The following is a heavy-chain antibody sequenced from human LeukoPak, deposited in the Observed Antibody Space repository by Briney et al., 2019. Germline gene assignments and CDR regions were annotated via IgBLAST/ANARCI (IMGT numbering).Heavy chain of an antibody. V-gene: IGHV1-18*01. CDR2: ISAYNGNT. CDR3: ARVVGDSLRGGDAFDI. J-gene: IGHJ3*02. D-gene: IGHD4-17*01. CDR1: GYTFTSYG. Sequence: GASVKVSCKASGYTFTSYGISWVRQAPGQGLEWMGWISAYNGNTNYAQKLQGRVTMTTDTSTSTAYMELRSLRSDDTAVYYCARVVGDSLRGGDAFDIWGQGTMVTVSS.